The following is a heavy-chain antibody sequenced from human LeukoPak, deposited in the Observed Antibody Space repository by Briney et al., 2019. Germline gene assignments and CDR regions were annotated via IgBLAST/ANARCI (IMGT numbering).Heavy chain of an antibody. D-gene: IGHD4-17*01. Sequence: GGSLRLSCAASGFTFSSYAMSWVRQAPGKGLEWVSAISGSGGSTYYADSVKGRFTISSDNSKNTLYLQMNSLRAEDTAVYYCAKAGDYGDFNWFDPWGQGTLVTVSS. V-gene: IGHV3-23*01. CDR2: ISGSGGST. J-gene: IGHJ5*02. CDR1: GFTFSSYA. CDR3: AKAGDYGDFNWFDP.